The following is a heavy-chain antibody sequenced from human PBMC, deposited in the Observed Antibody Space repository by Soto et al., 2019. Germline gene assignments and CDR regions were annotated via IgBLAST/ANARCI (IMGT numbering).Heavy chain of an antibody. D-gene: IGHD1-26*01. Sequence: EVQLLESGGGLVQPGGSLRLSCAASGFTFSTYAMIWVRQAPGRGLEWVSSISGNGASAHYADSVKGRFTVSRDNSKNTLYLQMNSLRAEDTAVYYCVSGSYFSYWGQGTLVTVSS. CDR1: GFTFSTYA. V-gene: IGHV3-23*01. CDR2: ISGNGASA. CDR3: VSGSYFSY. J-gene: IGHJ4*02.